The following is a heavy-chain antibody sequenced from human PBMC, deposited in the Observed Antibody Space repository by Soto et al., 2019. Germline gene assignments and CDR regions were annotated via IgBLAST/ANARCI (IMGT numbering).Heavy chain of an antibody. CDR3: ARVPQLSGSIDY. V-gene: IGHV1-2*02. CDR2: INPNSGGT. J-gene: IGHJ4*02. D-gene: IGHD3-10*01. Sequence: ASVKVSCKASGYTFTGYYMHWVRQAPGQGLEWMGWINPNSGGTNYAQKFQGRVTTTRDTSISTAYMELSRLRSDDTAVYYCARVPQLSGSIDYWGQGTLVTVSS. CDR1: GYTFTGYY.